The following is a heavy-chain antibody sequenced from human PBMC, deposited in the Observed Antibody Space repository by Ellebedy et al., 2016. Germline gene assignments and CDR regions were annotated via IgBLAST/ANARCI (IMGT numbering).Heavy chain of an antibody. D-gene: IGHD3-10*01. CDR2: IYPGDSDT. J-gene: IGHJ6*02. CDR3: ARQDGSYGSGSTYYYYGMDV. V-gene: IGHV5-51*01. CDR1: GYSFTSYW. Sequence: GGSLRLSXKGSGYSFTSYWIGWVRQMPGKGLEWMGIIYPGDSDTRYSPSFQGQVTISADKSISTTHLQWSSLKASDTAMYYCARQDGSYGSGSTYYYYGMDVWGQGTTVTVSS.